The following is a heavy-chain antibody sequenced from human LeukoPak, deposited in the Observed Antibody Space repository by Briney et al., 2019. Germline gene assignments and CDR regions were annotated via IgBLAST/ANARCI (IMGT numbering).Heavy chain of an antibody. V-gene: IGHV4-34*01. CDR1: GGSFSGYY. CDR3: VKNNWFDP. J-gene: IGHJ5*02. CDR2: INHSGST. Sequence: PSETLSLTCAVYGGSFSGYYWSWIRQPPGKGLEWIGEINHSGSTNYNPSLKSRVTISVDTSKNQFSLKLSSVTAADTAVYYCVKNNWFDPWGQGTLVTVSS.